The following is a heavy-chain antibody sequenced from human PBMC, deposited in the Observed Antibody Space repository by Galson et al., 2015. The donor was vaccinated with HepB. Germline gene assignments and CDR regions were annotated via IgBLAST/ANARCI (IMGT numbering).Heavy chain of an antibody. D-gene: IGHD1-26*01. CDR3: AKDRLIVGATYFDY. CDR2: ISGSGGSA. J-gene: IGHJ4*02. Sequence: SLRLSCAASGFTFSSYAMSWVRQAPGKGLEWVSAISGSGGSAYYADSVKGRFTISRDNSKNTLYLQMNSLRAEDTAVYYCAKDRLIVGATYFDYWGQGTLVTVSS. CDR1: GFTFSSYA. V-gene: IGHV3-23*01.